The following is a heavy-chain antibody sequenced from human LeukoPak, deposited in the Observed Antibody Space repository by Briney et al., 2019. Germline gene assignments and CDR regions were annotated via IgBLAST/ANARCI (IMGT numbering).Heavy chain of an antibody. Sequence: GASLRLACVAYGFAFSRYWMHWVRKAPGKGLVWVSRLNSDGSRINYADSVKGRFTISRDNAKNTLYLQMNSMRAEDTAVYYCARDDCRGGSCYSHVQHWGQGTLVTVSS. J-gene: IGHJ1*01. D-gene: IGHD2-15*01. CDR1: GFAFSRYW. V-gene: IGHV3-74*01. CDR3: ARDDCRGGSCYSHVQH. CDR2: LNSDGSRI.